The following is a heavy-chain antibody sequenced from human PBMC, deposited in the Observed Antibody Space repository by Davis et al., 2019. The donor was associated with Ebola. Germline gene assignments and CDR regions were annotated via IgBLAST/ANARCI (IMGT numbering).Heavy chain of an antibody. V-gene: IGHV4-34*01. Sequence: SETLSLTCAVYGGSFSGYYWSWIRQPPGTGLEWIGEINHSGSTNYNPSLKSRVTISVDTSKNQFSRKLSSVTAADTAVYYCARGKGSSGLLEDWGQGTLVTVSS. CDR2: INHSGST. D-gene: IGHD6-19*01. CDR1: GGSFSGYY. J-gene: IGHJ4*02. CDR3: ARGKGSSGLLED.